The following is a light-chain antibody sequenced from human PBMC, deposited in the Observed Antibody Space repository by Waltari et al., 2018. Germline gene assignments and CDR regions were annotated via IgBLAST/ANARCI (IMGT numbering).Light chain of an antibody. Sequence: TLSCRASQSINRNLAWYQQKPGQAPRLLIYGASTRATDVPARFSGSGSGTEFTLTISSLQSEDFAIYYCQQYSNWSPYTFGQGTKLEIK. CDR2: GAS. CDR3: QQYSNWSPYT. J-gene: IGKJ2*01. V-gene: IGKV3-15*01. CDR1: QSINRN.